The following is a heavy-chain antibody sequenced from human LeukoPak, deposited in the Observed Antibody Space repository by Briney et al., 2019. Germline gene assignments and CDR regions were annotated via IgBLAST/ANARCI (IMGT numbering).Heavy chain of an antibody. J-gene: IGHJ6*02. V-gene: IGHV3-23*01. Sequence: TGGSLRLSCAASGFIFSSYSMSWVRKAPGKGLEWVSVITGSGGNTYYADSVKGRFTISKDNSKNTVYLQMSSLRVDDTAIYYCPKAPTSISPSYYYAMDTWSQAPRSPSP. D-gene: IGHD2-2*01. CDR1: GFIFSSYS. CDR3: PKAPTSISPSYYYAMDT. CDR2: ITGSGGNT.